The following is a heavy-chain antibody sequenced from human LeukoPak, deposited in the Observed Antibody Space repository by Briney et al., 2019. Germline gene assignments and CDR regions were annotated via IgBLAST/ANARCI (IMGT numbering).Heavy chain of an antibody. D-gene: IGHD3-22*01. Sequence: GASVKVSCKASGYTFTSYGISWVRQAPGQGLEGMGWISAYNGNTNYAQKLQGRVTMTTDTSTSTAYMELRSLRSDDTAVYYCARLPYYYDSSGYFVWGQGTLVTVSS. V-gene: IGHV1-18*01. CDR1: GYTFTSYG. CDR2: ISAYNGNT. J-gene: IGHJ4*02. CDR3: ARLPYYYDSSGYFV.